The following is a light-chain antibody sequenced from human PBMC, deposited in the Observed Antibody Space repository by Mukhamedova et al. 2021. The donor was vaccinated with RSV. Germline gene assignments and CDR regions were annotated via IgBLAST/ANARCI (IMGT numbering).Light chain of an antibody. CDR2: GAS. Sequence: GERATLSCRASQSVSSSNLAWYQQKPGQAPRLLIYGASTRATGIPARFSGSGSGTEFTLTISSLQSEDFAVYYCQQYNNWPPLTF. J-gene: IGKJ4*01. CDR1: QSVSSSN. CDR3: QQYNNWPPLT. V-gene: IGKV3-15*01.